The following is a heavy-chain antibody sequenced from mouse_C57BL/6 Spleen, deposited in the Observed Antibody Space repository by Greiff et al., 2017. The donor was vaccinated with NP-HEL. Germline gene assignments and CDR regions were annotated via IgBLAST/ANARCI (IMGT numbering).Heavy chain of an antibody. CDR1: GYTFTSYW. J-gene: IGHJ3*01. CDR3: ARPNWDVCPFAY. V-gene: IGHV1-55*01. D-gene: IGHD4-1*01. CDR2: IYPGSGST. Sequence: QVQLQQPGAELVKPGASVKMSCKASGYTFTSYWITWVKQRPGQGLEWIGDIYPGSGSTNYNEKFKSKATLTVDTSSSTAYMQLSSLTSEDSAVYYCARPNWDVCPFAYCGQGTLVTVSA.